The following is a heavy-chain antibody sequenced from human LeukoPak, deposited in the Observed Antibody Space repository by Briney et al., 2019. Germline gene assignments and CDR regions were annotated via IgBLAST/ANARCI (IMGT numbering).Heavy chain of an antibody. CDR3: AKIAGAYCSGGSCEVDY. Sequence: GGSLRLSCAASGFTFSSYAMSWVRQAPGKGLEWVSDISRSGGHTYYADSVKGRFTISRDNSKNTLYLQMNSLRAEDTAVYYCAKIAGAYCSGGSCEVDYWGQGTLVTVSS. D-gene: IGHD2-15*01. CDR1: GFTFSSYA. J-gene: IGHJ4*02. V-gene: IGHV3-23*01. CDR2: ISRSGGHT.